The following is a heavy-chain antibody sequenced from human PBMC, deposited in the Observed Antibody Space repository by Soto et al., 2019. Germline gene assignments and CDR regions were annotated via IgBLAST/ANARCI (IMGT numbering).Heavy chain of an antibody. D-gene: IGHD4-17*01. CDR1: GGSISSYY. CDR2: IYYSGST. J-gene: IGHJ6*03. Sequence: SETLSLTCTVSGGSISSYYWSWIRQPPGKGLEWIGYIYYSGSTNYNPSLKSRVTISVDTSKNQFSLKLSSVTAADTAVYYCARQGLFTVTTDRRYNYYYYYLDVWGKGTRVTVSS. CDR3: ARQGLFTVTTDRRYNYYYYYLDV. V-gene: IGHV4-59*08.